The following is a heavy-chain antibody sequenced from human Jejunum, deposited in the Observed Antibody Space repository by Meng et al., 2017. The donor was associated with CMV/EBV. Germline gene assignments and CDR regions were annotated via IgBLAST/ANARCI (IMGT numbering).Heavy chain of an antibody. D-gene: IGHD1-26*01. CDR3: ARVLKGGTYFDN. Sequence: VASGFSFSSYWMSWVRQAPGKGLEWVANIKHDGSERYYVDSVKGRFTISRDNAKNSLYLHVSSLRAEDTAVYYCARVLKGGTYFDNWGQGTQVTVSS. J-gene: IGHJ4*02. V-gene: IGHV3-7*01. CDR2: IKHDGSER. CDR1: GFSFSSYW.